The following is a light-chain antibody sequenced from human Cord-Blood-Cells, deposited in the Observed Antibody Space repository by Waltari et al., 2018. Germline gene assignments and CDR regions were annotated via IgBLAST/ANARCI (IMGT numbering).Light chain of an antibody. J-gene: IGKJ3*01. CDR1: QSVRSSS. Sequence: EIVLTQSPGTLSLSPGERATLSCRASQSVRSSSLAWYQQKPGQAPRLLIYGASSRATGIPERFSGSGSGTDFTLTISRLEPEDFAVYYCQQYGSSPPFTFGPGTKVDIK. CDR2: GAS. V-gene: IGKV3-20*01. CDR3: QQYGSSPPFT.